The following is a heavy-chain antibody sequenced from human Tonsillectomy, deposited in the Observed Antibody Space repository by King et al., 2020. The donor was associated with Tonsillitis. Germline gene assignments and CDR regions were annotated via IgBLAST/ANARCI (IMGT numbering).Heavy chain of an antibody. D-gene: IGHD3/OR15-3a*01. V-gene: IGHV4-34*01. CDR3: ARGAYALWTGYSDYMDV. J-gene: IGHJ6*03. CDR1: GGSLSTFY. CDR2: ANHSGST. Sequence: VQLQQWGAGLLKPSETLSLTCAVYGGSLSTFYWTWIRQPPGKGLEWIGEANHSGSTNYNPSLKSRVTISVDTSRNQFSLRLTSVTAADTAVYYCARGAYALWTGYSDYMDVWAKGTTVTVSS.